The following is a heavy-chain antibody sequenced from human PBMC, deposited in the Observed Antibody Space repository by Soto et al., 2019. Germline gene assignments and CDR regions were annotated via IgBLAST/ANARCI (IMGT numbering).Heavy chain of an antibody. CDR2: IYWDEDK. Sequence: QITLKESGPTLVKPTQTLTLTCTFSGFSLSTHTVGVAWIRQPPGKALEWLALIYWDEDKRYSPSLKSSLTITQDTSKNQVVLTMTNMDPVDTATYYCAHTVPFDYRGYNFEFWGQGILVTVSS. CDR3: AHTVPFDYRGYNFEF. J-gene: IGHJ4*02. D-gene: IGHD3-9*01. V-gene: IGHV2-5*02. CDR1: GFSLSTHTVG.